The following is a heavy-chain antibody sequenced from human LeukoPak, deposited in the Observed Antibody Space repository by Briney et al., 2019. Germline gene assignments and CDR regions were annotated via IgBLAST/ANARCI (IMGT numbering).Heavy chain of an antibody. D-gene: IGHD3-10*01. J-gene: IGHJ4*02. Sequence: PSETLSLTCTVSGGSISSYYWSWIRQPAGKGLEWIGRIYTSGSTNYNPSLKSRVTMSVDTSKNQFSLKLSSATAADTAVYYCARDGYYYGSGSLSYFDYWGQGTLVTVSS. CDR1: GGSISSYY. CDR3: ARDGYYYGSGSLSYFDY. V-gene: IGHV4-4*07. CDR2: IYTSGST.